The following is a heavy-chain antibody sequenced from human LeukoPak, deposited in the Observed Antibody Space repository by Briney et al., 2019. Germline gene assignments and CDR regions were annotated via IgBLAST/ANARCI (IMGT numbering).Heavy chain of an antibody. V-gene: IGHV3-66*01. Sequence: GGSLRLSCAASGFTVSTNFMTWVRQAPGKGLEWVSVIYSGVETYYADSVQGRFTISRDNSKSTLYLQMNSLRVEDTALYYCARDLNNVVGPAQHWGQGTLVTVSS. CDR1: GFTVSTNF. CDR3: ARDLNNVVGPAQH. J-gene: IGHJ1*01. CDR2: IYSGVET. D-gene: IGHD2-2*01.